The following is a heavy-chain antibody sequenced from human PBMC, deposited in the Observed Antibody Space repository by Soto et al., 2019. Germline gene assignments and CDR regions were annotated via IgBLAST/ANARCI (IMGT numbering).Heavy chain of an antibody. CDR2: ISSSSSYI. D-gene: IGHD4-4*01. J-gene: IGHJ6*02. CDR1: GFTFSSYS. V-gene: IGHV3-21*01. Sequence: GCLLLSCTASGFTFSSYSMNWVRQAPGKGLEWVSSISSSSSYIYYADSVKGRFTISRDNAKNSLYLQMNSLRAEDTAVYYCARVRSNSYYYGMDVWGQGTKVTVYS. CDR3: ARVRSNSYYYGMDV.